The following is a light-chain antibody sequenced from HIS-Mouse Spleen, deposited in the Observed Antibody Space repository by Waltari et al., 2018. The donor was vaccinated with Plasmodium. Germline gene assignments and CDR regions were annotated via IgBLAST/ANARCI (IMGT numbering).Light chain of an antibody. Sequence: SYELTQPPSVSVPQGQTARITCSGDALPKQYAYWYQQKPGQPPVLVIYKDSERPSGIPERFSGSSSGTTVTLTISGVQAEDEADYYCQSADSSGTPNWVFGGGTKLTVL. CDR2: KDS. J-gene: IGLJ3*02. V-gene: IGLV3-25*03. CDR3: QSADSSGTPNWV. CDR1: ALPKQY.